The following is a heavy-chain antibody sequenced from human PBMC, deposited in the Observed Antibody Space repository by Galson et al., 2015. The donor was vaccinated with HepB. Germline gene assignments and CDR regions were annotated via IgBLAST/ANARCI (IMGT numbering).Heavy chain of an antibody. Sequence: SVKVSCKASGSTFTGYYMHWVRQAPGQGLEWMGWINPNSGGTNYAQKFQGRVTMTRDTSISTAYMELSRPRSDDTAVYYCAREYYYDSSGYYPFDYWGQGTLVTVSS. D-gene: IGHD3-22*01. CDR3: AREYYYDSSGYYPFDY. J-gene: IGHJ4*02. CDR2: INPNSGGT. V-gene: IGHV1-2*02. CDR1: GSTFTGYY.